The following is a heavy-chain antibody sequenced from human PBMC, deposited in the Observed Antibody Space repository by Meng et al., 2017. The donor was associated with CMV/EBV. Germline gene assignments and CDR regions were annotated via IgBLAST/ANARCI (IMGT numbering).Heavy chain of an antibody. CDR3: ARVLRQTSDFDD. V-gene: IGHV1-2*02. CDR2: INPNSGGT. D-gene: IGHD1-7*01. CDR1: GYSFSGYY. Sequence: CNASGYSFSGYYMHWVRQAPGQGLEWMGWINPNSGGTNFAQKFQGRVTMTRDTSISTAYMELSRLRSDDTAVYYCARVLRQTSDFDDWGQGTLVTVSS. J-gene: IGHJ4*02.